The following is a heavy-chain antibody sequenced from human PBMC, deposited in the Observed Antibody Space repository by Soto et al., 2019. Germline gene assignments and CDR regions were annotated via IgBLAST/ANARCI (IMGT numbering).Heavy chain of an antibody. CDR1: GFTFSSYW. CDR3: AGDRPIVGAFYYYYGMDV. J-gene: IGHJ6*02. CDR2: IKQDGSEK. Sequence: GGSLRLSCAASGFTFSSYWMSWVRLAPGKGLEWVANIKQDGSEKYYVDSVKGRFTISRDSAKNSLYLQMNSLRAEDTAVYYCAGDRPIVGAFYYYYGMDVWGQGTTVTVSS. D-gene: IGHD1-26*01. V-gene: IGHV3-7*03.